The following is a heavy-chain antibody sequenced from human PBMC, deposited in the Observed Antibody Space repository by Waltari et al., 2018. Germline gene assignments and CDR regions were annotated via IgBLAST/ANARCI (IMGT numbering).Heavy chain of an antibody. CDR2: IAHKPDNYIT. CDR1: GVILSDHY. CDR3: ARVGYSSGSEDY. Sequence: EVQLVESGGGLVQPGGYLRLSCAASGVILSDHYMDWVRQAPGKGLEWVSRIAHKPDNYITRYAASVQGRFTISRDDSKNSLYLQMNSLETEDTALYYCARVGYSSGSEDYWGQGTLVTVSS. J-gene: IGHJ4*02. D-gene: IGHD5-12*01. V-gene: IGHV3-72*01.